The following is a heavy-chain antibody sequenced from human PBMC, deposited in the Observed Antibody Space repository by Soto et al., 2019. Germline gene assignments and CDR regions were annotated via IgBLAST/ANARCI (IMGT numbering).Heavy chain of an antibody. J-gene: IGHJ4*02. D-gene: IGHD3-3*01. CDR2: IYYSGST. V-gene: IGHV4-59*01. CDR3: ARRGYFSGSGYYIDY. Sequence: PSETLSLTCTVSGGSISSYYWSWIRQPPGKGLEWIGYIYYSGSTNYNPSLKSRVTISVDTSKNQFSLKLSSVTAADTAVYYCARRGYFSGSGYYIDYWGQGTLVTVSS. CDR1: GGSISSYY.